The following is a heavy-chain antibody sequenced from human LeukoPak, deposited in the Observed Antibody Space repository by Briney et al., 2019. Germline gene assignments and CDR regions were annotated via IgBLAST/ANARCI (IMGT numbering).Heavy chain of an antibody. D-gene: IGHD6-13*01. J-gene: IGHJ6*02. Sequence: SETLSLTCTVSGGSISSYYWSWIRQPPGKGLEWIGYIYYSGSTNYNPSLKGRVTISVDTSKNQFSLKLSSVTAADTAVYYCARYTAGSFYYGMDVWGQGTTVTVSS. CDR1: GGSISSYY. CDR3: ARYTAGSFYYGMDV. V-gene: IGHV4-59*01. CDR2: IYYSGST.